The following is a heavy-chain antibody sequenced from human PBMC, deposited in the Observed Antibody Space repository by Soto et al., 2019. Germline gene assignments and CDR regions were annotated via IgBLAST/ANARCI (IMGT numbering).Heavy chain of an antibody. CDR1: GFTFDDYA. Sequence: ALRLSCAASGFTFDDYAMHWVRQAPGKGLEWVSGISWNSGSIGYADSVKGRFTISRDNAKNSLYLQMNSLRAEDTALYYCAKDIRSTYYYDSSGYVAWGQGTLVT. CDR2: ISWNSGSI. V-gene: IGHV3-9*01. D-gene: IGHD3-22*01. J-gene: IGHJ5*02. CDR3: AKDIRSTYYYDSSGYVA.